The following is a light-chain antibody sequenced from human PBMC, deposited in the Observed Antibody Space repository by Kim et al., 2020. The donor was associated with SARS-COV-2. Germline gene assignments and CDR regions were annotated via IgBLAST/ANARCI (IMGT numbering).Light chain of an antibody. V-gene: IGLV1-47*01. CDR1: SSNSGSNY. Sequence: RIAISCSGSSSNSGSNYVFCYQQLPGTAPKLLIYRNNPRPSGVPDRFSGSKSGTSASLAISGLRSEDEADYYCAAWDDSLSGLYVFGTGTKVTVL. J-gene: IGLJ1*01. CDR2: RNN. CDR3: AAWDDSLSGLYV.